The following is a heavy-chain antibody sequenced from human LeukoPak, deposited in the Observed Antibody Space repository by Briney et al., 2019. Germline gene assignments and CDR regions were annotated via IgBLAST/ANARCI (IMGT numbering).Heavy chain of an antibody. CDR3: ARDYD. D-gene: IGHD3-16*01. J-gene: IGHJ4*02. Sequence: PEGSLRLSCAASGFTFSTNWMSWVRQAPGKGLEWVANIKQDGSEKYYVDSVKGRFTISRDNAKNSLYLQMNSLRADDTAVYYCARDYDWGQGTLVTVSS. CDR1: GFTFSTNW. CDR2: IKQDGSEK. V-gene: IGHV3-7*04.